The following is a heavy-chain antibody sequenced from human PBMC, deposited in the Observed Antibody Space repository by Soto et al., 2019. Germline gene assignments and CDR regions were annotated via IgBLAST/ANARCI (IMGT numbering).Heavy chain of an antibody. V-gene: IGHV4-59*01. D-gene: IGHD3-16*01. Sequence: SETLSLTCTVSGDSIDTYYWSWIRQPPGKGLEWIGYIYYTGSTNYNPSLKSRGSISLDTSKNQFSLKLTSVTAADTAVYYCAMGVGLPLDHWGQGILVTVSS. CDR3: AMGVGLPLDH. J-gene: IGHJ4*02. CDR1: GDSIDTYY. CDR2: IYYTGST.